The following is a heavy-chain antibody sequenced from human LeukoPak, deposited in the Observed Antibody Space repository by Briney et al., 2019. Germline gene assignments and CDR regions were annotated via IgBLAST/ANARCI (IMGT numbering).Heavy chain of an antibody. CDR3: AKGVVVAPDVTPFDY. J-gene: IGHJ4*02. D-gene: IGHD2-2*01. CDR1: GDSISSNSAA. Sequence: SQTLSLTCAISGDSISSNSAAWNWIRQSPSRGLEWLGRTYYRSKWYNDYAVSVKSRITINPDTSKNQFSLQLNSVTPEDTAVYYCAKGVVVAPDVTPFDYWGQGTLVTVSS. V-gene: IGHV6-1*01. CDR2: TYYRSKWYN.